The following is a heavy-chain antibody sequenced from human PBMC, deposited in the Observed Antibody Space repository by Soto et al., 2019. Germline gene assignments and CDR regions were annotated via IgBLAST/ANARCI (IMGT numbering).Heavy chain of an antibody. V-gene: IGHV1-69*13. CDR1: GGTFSSYA. CDR3: AKEGRYDSSGFDAFDI. CDR2: IIPIFGTA. J-gene: IGHJ3*02. D-gene: IGHD3-22*01. Sequence: ASVKVSCKASGGTFSSYAISWVRQAPGQGLEWMGGIIPIFGTANYAQKFQGRVTITADESTSTAYMELNSLRAEDTAVYYCAKEGRYDSSGFDAFDIWGQGTMVTVSS.